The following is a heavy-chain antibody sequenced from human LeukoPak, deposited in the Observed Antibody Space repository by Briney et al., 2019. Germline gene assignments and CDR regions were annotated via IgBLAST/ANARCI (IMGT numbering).Heavy chain of an antibody. D-gene: IGHD2-15*01. Sequence: SVKVSCKASGGTFSSYAISWVRQAPGQGLEWMGRIIPIFGTANYAQKFQGRVTITTDESTSTAYMELSSLRSVDTAVYYCARDGCSGGSCYSGTYYFDYWGQGTLVTVSS. V-gene: IGHV1-69*05. CDR2: IIPIFGTA. CDR1: GGTFSSYA. J-gene: IGHJ4*02. CDR3: ARDGCSGGSCYSGTYYFDY.